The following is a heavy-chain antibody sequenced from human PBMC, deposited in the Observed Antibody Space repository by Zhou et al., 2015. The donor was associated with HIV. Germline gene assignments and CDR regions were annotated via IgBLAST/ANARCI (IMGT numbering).Heavy chain of an antibody. Sequence: SSYAISWVRQAPGQGLEWMGGIIPIFGTANYAQKFQGRVTITADESTSTAYMELSSLRSEDTAVYYCARDGPFGEQGYWFDPWGQGTLVTVSS. CDR1: SSYA. D-gene: IGHD3-10*01. CDR3: ARDGPFGEQGYWFDP. V-gene: IGHV1-69*01. J-gene: IGHJ5*02. CDR2: IIPIFGTA.